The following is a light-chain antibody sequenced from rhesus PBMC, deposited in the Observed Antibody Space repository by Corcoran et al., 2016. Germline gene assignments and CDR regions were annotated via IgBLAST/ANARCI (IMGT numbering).Light chain of an antibody. CDR2: GAS. V-gene: IGKV3-42*03. CDR3: QQYSNWPFT. J-gene: IGKJ3*01. CDR1: QSVSSS. Sequence: EIVLTQSPATLSLSPGERATLSCRASQSVSSSLAWSQQKPEQAPRLLSYGASSRATGIPDRFSGRGCGTDFTLTISSLEPEEFAVYYCQQYSNWPFTFGPGTKLDIK.